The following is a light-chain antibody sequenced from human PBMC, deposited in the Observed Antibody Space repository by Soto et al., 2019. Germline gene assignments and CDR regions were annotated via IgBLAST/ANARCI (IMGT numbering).Light chain of an antibody. CDR2: KAS. CDR1: DSISSW. CDR3: QQYMWT. V-gene: IGKV1-5*03. Sequence: DIQMTQSPSTLSAFVGDRVTITCRASDSISSWLAWYQQKPGKAPKLLIYKASNLASGVPSRFSGSGSGTEFTLTISSLQPDDSATYYCQQYMWTFGQGTKV. J-gene: IGKJ1*01.